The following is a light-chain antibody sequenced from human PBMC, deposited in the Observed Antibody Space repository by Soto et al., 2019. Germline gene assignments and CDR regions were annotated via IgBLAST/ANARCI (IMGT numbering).Light chain of an antibody. V-gene: IGKV3-15*01. CDR2: RAS. Sequence: EIVMTQSPATLSVSPGERATLSCRASQSVSSNLAWYQHKPGQAPRLLIYRASTRATGIPARFSGSGSGTEFTLTISSLQSEDVAVYYCQQYNNWRTFGQGTKVEIK. CDR1: QSVSSN. CDR3: QQYNNWRT. J-gene: IGKJ1*01.